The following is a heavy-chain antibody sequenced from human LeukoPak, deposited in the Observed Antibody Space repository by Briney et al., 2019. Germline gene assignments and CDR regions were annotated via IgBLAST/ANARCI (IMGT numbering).Heavy chain of an antibody. CDR3: AKGPQTGWFDT. Sequence: SETLSLTCAVYGGSFRGHFCSWIRQPPGKGLEWIGEINHNGNTNYNPSLTSRVTMSVDTSKNQFSLRLNSVTAADTAVYYCAKGPQTGWFDTWRQGTLLTVSS. V-gene: IGHV4-34*01. J-gene: IGHJ5*02. D-gene: IGHD3-10*01. CDR1: GGSFRGHF. CDR2: INHNGNT.